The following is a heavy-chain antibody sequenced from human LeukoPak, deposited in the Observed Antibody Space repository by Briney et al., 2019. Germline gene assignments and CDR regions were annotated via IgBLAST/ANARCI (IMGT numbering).Heavy chain of an antibody. CDR2: INHSGST. V-gene: IGHV4-34*01. CDR1: GGSFSGYY. Sequence: PSETLSLTCAVYGGSFSGYYWSWIRQPPGKGLEWIGEINHSGSTNYNPSLKSRVTISVDTSKNQFSLKLSSVTAADTAVYYCAREGGDYSFDYWGQGTLVTVSS. CDR3: AREGGDYSFDY. J-gene: IGHJ4*02. D-gene: IGHD4-17*01.